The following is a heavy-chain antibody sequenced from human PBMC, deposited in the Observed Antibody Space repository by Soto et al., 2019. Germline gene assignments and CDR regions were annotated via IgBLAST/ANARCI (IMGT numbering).Heavy chain of an antibody. J-gene: IGHJ4*02. D-gene: IGHD3-10*01. Sequence: QVQLVQSGAEVKKPGASVKVSCKASGYTFTSYYMHWVRQAPGQGLEWMGIINPSGGSTSYAQKYQGRVTMTRDTSTSTVYMELSSLRSEDTAVYYCASRAGSGSYLDYWGQGTVVTVSS. CDR2: INPSGGST. CDR1: GYTFTSYY. V-gene: IGHV1-46*03. CDR3: ASRAGSGSYLDY.